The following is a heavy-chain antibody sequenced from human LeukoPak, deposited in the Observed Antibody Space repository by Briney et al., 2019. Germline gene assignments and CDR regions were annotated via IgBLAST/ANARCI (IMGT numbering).Heavy chain of an antibody. J-gene: IGHJ4*02. Sequence: GGSLRLSCAASGFTFSSYAMSWVRQAPGKGLEWVSAISGSGGSTYYADSVKGRFTISRDNSKNTLYLQMNSLRAEDTAVYYCAKQQSIAVAGTCFDYWGQGTLVTVSS. CDR3: AKQQSIAVAGTCFDY. CDR2: ISGSGGST. CDR1: GFTFSSYA. D-gene: IGHD6-19*01. V-gene: IGHV3-23*01.